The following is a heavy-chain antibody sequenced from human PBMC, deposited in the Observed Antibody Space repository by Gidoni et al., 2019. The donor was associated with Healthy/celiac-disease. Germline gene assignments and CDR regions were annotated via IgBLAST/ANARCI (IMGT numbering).Heavy chain of an antibody. CDR1: GYTFTGYY. J-gene: IGHJ4*02. D-gene: IGHD1-26*01. V-gene: IGHV1-2*04. Sequence: QVQLVQSGAEVKKPGASVKVSCKTSGYTFTGYYMHSVRQAPGQGLEWMGWINPNSGGTNYAQKFQGWVTMTRDTSISTAYMELSRLRSDDTAVYYCARENSGSSHRVFDYWGQGTLVTVSS. CDR2: INPNSGGT. CDR3: ARENSGSSHRVFDY.